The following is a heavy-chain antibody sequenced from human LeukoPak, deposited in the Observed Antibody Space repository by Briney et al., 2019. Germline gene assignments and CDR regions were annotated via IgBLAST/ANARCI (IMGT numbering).Heavy chain of an antibody. CDR1: GGSISSYY. Sequence: SETLSLTCTVSGGSISSYYWSWIRQPPGKGLEWIGNIYDSGSTNYNPSLKSRVTISVDTSKNQCSLKLSSVTAADTAVYYCARQSISGSSLSYYDYWGQGTLVNVSS. D-gene: IGHD3-22*01. V-gene: IGHV4-59*01. CDR2: IYDSGST. J-gene: IGHJ4*02. CDR3: ARQSISGSSLSYYDY.